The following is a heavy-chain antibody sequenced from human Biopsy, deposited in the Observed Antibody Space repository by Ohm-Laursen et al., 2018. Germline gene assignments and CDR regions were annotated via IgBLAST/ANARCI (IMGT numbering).Heavy chain of an antibody. Sequence: GTLSLTCYVPGGDINNYYWSWIRQPPGKGLVWIGYIYFTGSTNYNTSLKSRVTISVDTSKNLFSLRLSTVTAAATAVYYCARDTGGMATTLDAFDLGGQGTRVTVSP. CDR2: IYFTGST. CDR1: GGDINNYY. D-gene: IGHD5-24*01. V-gene: IGHV4-59*01. J-gene: IGHJ3*01. CDR3: ARDTGGMATTLDAFDL.